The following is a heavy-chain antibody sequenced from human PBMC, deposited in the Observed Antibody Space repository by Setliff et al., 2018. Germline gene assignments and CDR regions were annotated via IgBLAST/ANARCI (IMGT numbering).Heavy chain of an antibody. D-gene: IGHD1-26*01. CDR3: ARGSDYAGTYSGGF. V-gene: IGHV1-18*01. CDR1: GYTFTTYD. CDR2: ISVHNGRT. Sequence: ASVKVSCKASGYTFTTYDINWVRLAPGQGLVWMGWISVHNGRTIYAERLQARVTMTTDTSTSTAYMELRGLTSDDTAVYYCARGSDYAGTYSGGFWGQGTLVTVSS. J-gene: IGHJ4*02.